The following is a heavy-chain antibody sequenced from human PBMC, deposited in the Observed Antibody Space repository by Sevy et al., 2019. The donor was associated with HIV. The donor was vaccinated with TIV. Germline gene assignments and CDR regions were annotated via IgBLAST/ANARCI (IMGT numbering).Heavy chain of an antibody. CDR3: ARGPNGNYLLYYLDY. D-gene: IGHD1-7*01. CDR2: IIPGFRST. CDR1: GGSLNTHA. J-gene: IGHJ4*02. Sequence: ASVKVSCKASGGSLNTHAISWVRQAPGQGLEWMGEIIPGFRSTRDAERFQDRVTLTADEFTSTVYMELTSLKSTDTAVYYCARGPNGNYLLYYLDYWGQGTLVTVSS. V-gene: IGHV1-69*13.